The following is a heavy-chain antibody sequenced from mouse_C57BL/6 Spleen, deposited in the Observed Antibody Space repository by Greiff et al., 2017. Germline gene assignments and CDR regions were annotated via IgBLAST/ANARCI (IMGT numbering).Heavy chain of an antibody. J-gene: IGHJ3*01. V-gene: IGHV14-4*01. CDR3: TTRLGSAY. Sequence: VHVKQSGAELVRPGASVKLSCTASGFNIKDDYMYWVKQRPEQGLEWIGWIDPENGDTEYASKFQGKATITADTSSNTAYLQLSSLTSEDTAVYYCTTRLGSAYCGQVTLVTVSA. D-gene: IGHD4-1*01. CDR1: GFNIKDDY. CDR2: IDPENGDT.